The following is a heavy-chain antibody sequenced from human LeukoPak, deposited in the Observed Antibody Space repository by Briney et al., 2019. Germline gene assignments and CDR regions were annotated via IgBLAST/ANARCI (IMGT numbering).Heavy chain of an antibody. CDR3: ARDPGGGYSYGYYFDF. V-gene: IGHV3-48*04. D-gene: IGHD5-18*01. Sequence: GGSLRLSRVASGFNFNNYSLNWVRQAPGKGLEWVSYIGSSGLIIYYADSVKGRLTISRDNAKNSVFLQMNSLRAEDTAVYYCARDPGGGYSYGYYFDFWGQGTLVTVSS. CDR2: IGSSGLII. J-gene: IGHJ4*02. CDR1: GFNFNNYS.